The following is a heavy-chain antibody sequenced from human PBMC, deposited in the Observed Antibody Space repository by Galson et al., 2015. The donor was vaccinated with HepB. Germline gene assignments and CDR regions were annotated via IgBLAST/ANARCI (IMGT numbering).Heavy chain of an antibody. V-gene: IGHV1-69*02. CDR1: GGTFSSYT. CDR3: ARAGELRMGDAFDI. J-gene: IGHJ3*02. Sequence: SVKVSCKASGGTFSSYTISWVRQAPGQGLEWMGRIIPILGIANYAQKFQGRVTITADKSTSTAYMELSSLRSEDTAVYYCARAGELRMGDAFDIWGQGTMVTVSS. CDR2: IIPILGIA. D-gene: IGHD3-10*01.